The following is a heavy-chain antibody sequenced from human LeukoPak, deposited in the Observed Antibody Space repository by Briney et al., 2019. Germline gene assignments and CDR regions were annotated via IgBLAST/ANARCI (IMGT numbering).Heavy chain of an antibody. Sequence: GASVKVSCKASGYTFTSYYMHWVRQAPGQGLEWMGWINPNSGGTNYAQNFQGRVTMTRDTSISTAYMGLSTLRSDDTAVYYCARARFLEWLYPLDYWGQGTLVTVSS. CDR2: INPNSGGT. CDR3: ARARFLEWLYPLDY. D-gene: IGHD3-3*01. V-gene: IGHV1-2*02. CDR1: GYTFTSYY. J-gene: IGHJ4*02.